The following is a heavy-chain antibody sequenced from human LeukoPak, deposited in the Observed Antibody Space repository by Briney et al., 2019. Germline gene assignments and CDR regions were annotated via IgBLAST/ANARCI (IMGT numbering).Heavy chain of an antibody. CDR3: AKGRGSGSYYIRWFDP. D-gene: IGHD3-10*01. V-gene: IGHV3-48*01. CDR1: GFTFSSYS. Sequence: GGSLRLSCAASGFTFSSYSMNWVRQAPGKGLEWVSYISSSSSTIYYADSVKGRFTISRDNAKNSLYLQMNSLRAEDTAVYYCAKGRGSGSYYIRWFDPWGQGTLVTVSS. J-gene: IGHJ5*02. CDR2: ISSSSSTI.